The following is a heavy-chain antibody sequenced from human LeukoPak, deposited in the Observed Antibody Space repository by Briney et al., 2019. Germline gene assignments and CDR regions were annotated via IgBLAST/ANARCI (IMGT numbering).Heavy chain of an antibody. CDR2: IGSINDRTT. CDR1: GFSFSRYS. V-gene: IGHV3-48*04. D-gene: IGHD3-10*01. CDR3: AIPPLSGTGSSRPLAGVDV. Sequence: GGSLRLSCAASGFSFSRYSMNWVRQAPGKGLEWVSYIGSINDRTTHYADSEKGRFTISRDNAKNSLYLQMNSLRAEDTAVYYCAIPPLSGTGSSRPLAGVDVWGQGTTVTVSS. J-gene: IGHJ6*02.